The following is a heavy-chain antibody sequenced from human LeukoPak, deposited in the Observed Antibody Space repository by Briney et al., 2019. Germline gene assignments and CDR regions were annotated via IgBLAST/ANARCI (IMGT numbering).Heavy chain of an antibody. D-gene: IGHD5-24*01. CDR1: RGSLSNTNW. CDR3: SREDGAFSPFGY. CDR2: ISLTGLT. Sequence: SGTLSLTCGVSRGSLSNTNWWSWVRQPPGQGLEWIGEISLTGLTHYNPSLESRVTVSLDKSKNQLSLNLTSVTAADTAVYYCSREDGAFSPFGYWGQGTLVTVLS. J-gene: IGHJ4*02. V-gene: IGHV4-4*02.